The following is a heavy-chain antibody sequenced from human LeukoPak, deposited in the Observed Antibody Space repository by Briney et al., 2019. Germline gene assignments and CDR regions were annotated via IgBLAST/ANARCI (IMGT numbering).Heavy chain of an antibody. Sequence: GGSLRLACAASRFTFDDYGMSWVRQAPGKGLEWVSGINWNGGSTGYADSVKGRYTISRDNAKNSLYLQMNSLRAEDTALYYCARDHTATGGAFDIWGQGTMVTVSS. CDR3: ARDHTATGGAFDI. J-gene: IGHJ3*02. CDR2: INWNGGST. CDR1: RFTFDDYG. V-gene: IGHV3-20*04. D-gene: IGHD2-2*02.